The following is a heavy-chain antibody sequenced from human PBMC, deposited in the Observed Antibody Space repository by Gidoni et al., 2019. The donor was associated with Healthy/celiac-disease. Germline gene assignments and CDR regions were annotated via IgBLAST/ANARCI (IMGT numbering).Heavy chain of an antibody. D-gene: IGHD6-13*01. Sequence: QVQLVESGGGVVQPGRSLRLSCAASGFTFSSYAMHWVRQAPGKGLGWVAVISYDGSNKYYADSVKGRFTISRDNSKNTLYLQMNSLRAEDTAVYYCQTTLKRAAAGINVDYWGQGTLVTVSS. V-gene: IGHV3-30-3*01. CDR3: QTTLKRAAAGINVDY. CDR2: ISYDGSNK. CDR1: GFTFSSYA. J-gene: IGHJ4*02.